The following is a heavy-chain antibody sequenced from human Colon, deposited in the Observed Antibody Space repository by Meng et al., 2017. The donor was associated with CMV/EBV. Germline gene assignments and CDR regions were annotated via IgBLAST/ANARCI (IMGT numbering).Heavy chain of an antibody. V-gene: IGHV3-23*01. J-gene: IGHJ4*02. CDR1: SEA. D-gene: IGHD3-10*01. CDR2: ISGSGGST. CDR3: AKDEKEVLWFGELTPYYFDY. Sequence: SEAMSWGRQAPGKGLEWVSAISGSGGSTYYADSVKGRFTISRDNSKNTLYLQMNSLRAEDTAVYYCAKDEKEVLWFGELTPYYFDYWGQGTLVTVSS.